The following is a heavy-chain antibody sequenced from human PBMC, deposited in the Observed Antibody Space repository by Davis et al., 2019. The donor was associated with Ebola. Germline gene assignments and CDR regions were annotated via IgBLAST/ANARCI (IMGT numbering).Heavy chain of an antibody. Sequence: ASVKVSCKASGYTFTAFYIQWVRQAPGQGLEWMGWINPNTGCANYAQRFRGRVTMTSDTSINTVYMELSSLTSDDTALYFCARDLADMADYWGQGTLVTVS. CDR1: GYTFTAFY. J-gene: IGHJ4*02. CDR2: INPNTGCA. D-gene: IGHD3-16*01. CDR3: ARDLADMADY. V-gene: IGHV1-2*02.